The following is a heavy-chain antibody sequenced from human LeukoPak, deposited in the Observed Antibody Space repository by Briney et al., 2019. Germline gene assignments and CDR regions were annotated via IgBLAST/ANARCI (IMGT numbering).Heavy chain of an antibody. CDR1: GFTFSSYW. D-gene: IGHD3/OR15-3a*01. V-gene: IGHV3-74*01. CDR3: ARDLSWTSDY. CDR2: INGDGSTT. J-gene: IGHJ4*02. Sequence: AGGSLRLSCAASGFTFSSYWMHRVRQAPGKGLVWVSRINGDGSTTTYADSVKGRFTISRDNAKNTMYLQMNSLRAEDTAVYYCARDLSWTSDYWGQGNLVTVSS.